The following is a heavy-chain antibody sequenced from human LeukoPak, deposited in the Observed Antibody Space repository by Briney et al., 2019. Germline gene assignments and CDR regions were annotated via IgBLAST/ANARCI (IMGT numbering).Heavy chain of an antibody. V-gene: IGHV3-9*01. CDR2: ISWNSGSI. D-gene: IGHD6-19*01. Sequence: GRSLRLSCAASGFTFDDYAMHWVRQAPGKGLEWVSGISWNSGSIGYADSVKGRFTISRDNAKNSLYLQMNSLRAEDTAFYYCAKGGRRQWGNFDYWGQGSLVTVSS. CDR3: AKGGRRQWGNFDY. CDR1: GFTFDDYA. J-gene: IGHJ4*02.